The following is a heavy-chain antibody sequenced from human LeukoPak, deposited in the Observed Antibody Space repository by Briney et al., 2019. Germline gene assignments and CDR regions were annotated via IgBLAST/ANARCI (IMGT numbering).Heavy chain of an antibody. Sequence: AGGSLRLSCAASGFTFSSYDMSWVRQAPGKGQEWVSSLTTDGGSTYYADSVKGRFTISRDNSKNTLYLQMNSLRAEDTAVYYCAKEYYDSSGSSYWGQGTLVTVSS. J-gene: IGHJ4*02. V-gene: IGHV3-23*01. CDR3: AKEYYDSSGSSY. CDR2: LTTDGGST. D-gene: IGHD3-22*01. CDR1: GFTFSSYD.